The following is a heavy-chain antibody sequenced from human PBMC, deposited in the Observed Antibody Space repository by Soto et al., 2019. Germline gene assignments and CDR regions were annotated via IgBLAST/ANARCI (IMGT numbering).Heavy chain of an antibody. Sequence: PGGSLRLSCAASGFTFSSYGMHWVRQAPGKGLEWVAVISYDGSNKYYADSVKVRFTISRDNSKNTLYLQMNSLRAEDTAVYYFAKALRYFDWHYYFDYWGQGTLDTVSS. D-gene: IGHD3-9*01. CDR2: ISYDGSNK. J-gene: IGHJ4*02. CDR1: GFTFSSYG. CDR3: AKALRYFDWHYYFDY. V-gene: IGHV3-30*18.